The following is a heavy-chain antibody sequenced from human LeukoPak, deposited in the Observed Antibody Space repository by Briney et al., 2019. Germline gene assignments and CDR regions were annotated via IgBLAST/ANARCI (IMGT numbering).Heavy chain of an antibody. D-gene: IGHD3-22*01. CDR2: ISTSGDIT. V-gene: IGHV3-23*01. J-gene: IGHJ4*02. Sequence: GGSLRLSCAASGFSFSNYAMSWVRQAPGTGLEWVSAISTSGDITYYADSVKGRFTTSRDNSKNTLYLQVNSLRVEDTAVYYCAKATMDGGQYYYDSSGGQGTLVTVSS. CDR3: AKATMDGGQYYYDSS. CDR1: GFSFSNYA.